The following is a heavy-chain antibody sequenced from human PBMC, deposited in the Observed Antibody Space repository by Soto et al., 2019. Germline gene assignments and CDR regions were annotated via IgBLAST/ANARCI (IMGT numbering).Heavy chain of an antibody. CDR2: IYYSGST. CDR3: ARQGQLNVLRYFDWLLFDY. CDR1: GGSISSSSYY. V-gene: IGHV4-39*01. J-gene: IGHJ4*02. Sequence: SETLSLTCTVSGGSISSSSYYWGWIRQPPGKGLEWIGSIYYSGSTYYNPSLKSRVTISVDTSKNQFSLKLSSVTAADTAVYYCARQGQLNVLRYFDWLLFDYWGQGTLVTVSS. D-gene: IGHD3-9*01.